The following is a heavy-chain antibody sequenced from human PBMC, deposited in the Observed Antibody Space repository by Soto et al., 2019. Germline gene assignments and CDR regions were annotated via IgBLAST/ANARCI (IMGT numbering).Heavy chain of an antibody. CDR2: ISGSGGST. Sequence: EVQLLESGGGLVQPGGSLRLSCAASGFTFSSYAMSWVRQAPGKGLEWVSAISGSGGSTYYADSVKGRFTISRDNSKNTLYLQMNSLRAEDTAVYYCADIFGMWDAFDIWGQGTMVTVSS. J-gene: IGHJ3*02. D-gene: IGHD3-3*02. V-gene: IGHV3-23*01. CDR1: GFTFSSYA. CDR3: ADIFGMWDAFDI.